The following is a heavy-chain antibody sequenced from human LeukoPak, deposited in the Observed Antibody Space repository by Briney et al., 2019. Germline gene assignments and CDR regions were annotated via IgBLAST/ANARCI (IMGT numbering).Heavy chain of an antibody. CDR1: GYTFTDYY. Sequence: ASVKVSCKASGYTFTDYYMHWVRQAPGQGLEWMGWINPNSGGTNYAQKFQGRVTMTRNTSISTAYMELGSLRSEDTAVYYCARGQGYSSSWGQGTLVTVSS. J-gene: IGHJ4*02. CDR3: ARGQGYSSS. D-gene: IGHD6-13*01. CDR2: INPNSGGT. V-gene: IGHV1-2*02.